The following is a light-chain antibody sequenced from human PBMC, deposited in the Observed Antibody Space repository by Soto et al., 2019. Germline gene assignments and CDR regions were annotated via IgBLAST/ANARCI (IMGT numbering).Light chain of an antibody. CDR2: DAS. V-gene: IGKV3-11*01. Sequence: EIVLTQSPATLSLSPGERATLSCRASQSVSSYLAWYQQKPGQDPRLLIYDASNRATGNPARFSGSGSGTDFTLTISGLEPEDVAVYYCQRRSNWPPTFGQGTKLEIK. CDR1: QSVSSY. CDR3: QRRSNWPPT. J-gene: IGKJ2*01.